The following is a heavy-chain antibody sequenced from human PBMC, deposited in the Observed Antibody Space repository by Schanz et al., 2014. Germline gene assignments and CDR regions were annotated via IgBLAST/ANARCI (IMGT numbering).Heavy chain of an antibody. CDR3: ARDRDQWDGNYLDY. Sequence: QVQLVPSFFSFPPPVSSVKVSCKASCYTFTRSGISWVRQAPGQGLEWMGWIGGFDGNTNFAQKFQGRVTMTTDTSTSTVYMELRSLTSDDSAVYYCARDRDQWDGNYLDYWGQGTLVTVSS. V-gene: IGHV1-18*01. D-gene: IGHD1-26*01. J-gene: IGHJ4*02. CDR1: CYTFTRSG. CDR2: IGGFDGNT.